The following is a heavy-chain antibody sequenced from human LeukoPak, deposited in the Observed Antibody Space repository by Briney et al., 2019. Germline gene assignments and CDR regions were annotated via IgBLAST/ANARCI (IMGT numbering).Heavy chain of an antibody. CDR3: ARHGPTYYDILTGYSPLDY. CDR1: GYSFTSYW. J-gene: IGHJ4*02. D-gene: IGHD3-9*01. V-gene: IGHV5-51*01. CDR2: IYPGDSDT. Sequence: GESLKISCKGSGYSFTSYWIGWVRQMPGKGLEWMGIIYPGDSDTRYSPSFQGQVTISADKSISTAYLQWSSLKASDTAMYYCARHGPTYYDILTGYSPLDYWGQGTLVTVSS.